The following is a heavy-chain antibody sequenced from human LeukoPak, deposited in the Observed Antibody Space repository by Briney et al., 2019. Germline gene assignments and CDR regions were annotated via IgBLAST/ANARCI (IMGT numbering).Heavy chain of an antibody. Sequence: GGSLRLSCAASGFTLSSNYMSWVRQAPGKGLEWVSVIYSGGSTYYADSVKGRFTISRDNSKNTLYLQMNSLRAEDTAVYYCAREGSYGDYVDYWGQGTLVTVSS. CDR2: IYSGGST. CDR1: GFTLSSNY. D-gene: IGHD4-17*01. V-gene: IGHV3-53*01. CDR3: AREGSYGDYVDY. J-gene: IGHJ4*02.